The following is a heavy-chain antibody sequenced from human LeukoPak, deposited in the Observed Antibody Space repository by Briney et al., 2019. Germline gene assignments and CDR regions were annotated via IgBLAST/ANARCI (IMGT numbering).Heavy chain of an antibody. Sequence: SETLSLTCTVSGGSIHSSSYYWGWIRQPPGKGLEWIGTIYYNGGTYPNPSLKSRVTISIDTSKNQFSLKLTSVTAADTAVYYCVRGSTLRHYQYWGQGTLVTVSS. CDR2: IYYNGGT. CDR3: VRGSTLRHYQY. V-gene: IGHV4-39*01. CDR1: GGSIHSSSYY. D-gene: IGHD3-16*01. J-gene: IGHJ4*02.